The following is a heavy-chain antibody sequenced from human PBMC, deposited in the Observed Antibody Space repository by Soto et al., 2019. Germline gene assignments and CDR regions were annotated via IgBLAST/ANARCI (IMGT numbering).Heavy chain of an antibody. CDR2: IYPGDAET. J-gene: IGHJ4*02. CDR3: ANHVENWGPPYYFDS. Sequence: GESLKISREASVSSFTSYFIGWVRQMPGNGVQSMGIIYPGDAETTDSPSFQGQVTLSADTVTSTAFLQWNTLKASATGIYYCANHVENWGPPYYFDSCGQRTQVT. D-gene: IGHD3-16*01. CDR1: VSSFTSYF. V-gene: IGHV5-51*01.